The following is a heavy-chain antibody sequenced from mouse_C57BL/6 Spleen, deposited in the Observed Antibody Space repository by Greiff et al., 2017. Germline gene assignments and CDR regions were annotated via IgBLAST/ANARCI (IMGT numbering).Heavy chain of an antibody. CDR1: GYAFSSYW. D-gene: IGHD3-1*01. CDR3: ARAPRSRAGAWFAY. J-gene: IGHJ3*01. CDR2: IYPGDGDT. Sequence: VQLQQSGAELVKPGASVKISCKASGYAFSSYWMNWVKQRPGKGLEGIGQIYPGDGDTNYNGKFKGKATLTADKSSSTAYMQLISLTSEDSAVYFCARAPRSRAGAWFAYWGQGTLVTVSA. V-gene: IGHV1-80*01.